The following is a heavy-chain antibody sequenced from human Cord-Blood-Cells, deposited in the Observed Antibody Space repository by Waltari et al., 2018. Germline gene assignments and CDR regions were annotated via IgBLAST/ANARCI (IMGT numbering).Heavy chain of an antibody. CDR2: MNPNSGNT. CDR3: ARAGSGRYGMDV. D-gene: IGHD2-15*01. Sequence: QVQLVQSGAEATKPGASVQVSCKAPGYTFTTYDLNRVRQATGQGLEWMGWMNPNSGNTGYAQKFQGRVTMTRNTSISTAYMELSSLRSEDTAVYYCARAGSGRYGMDVWGQGTTVTVSS. J-gene: IGHJ6*02. V-gene: IGHV1-8*01. CDR1: GYTFTTYD.